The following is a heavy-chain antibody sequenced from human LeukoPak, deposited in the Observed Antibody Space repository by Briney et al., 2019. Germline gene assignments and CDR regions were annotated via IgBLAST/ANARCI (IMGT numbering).Heavy chain of an antibody. V-gene: IGHV4-61*02. CDR2: IYTSGST. Sequence: SQTLSLTCTVSGGSISSGSYYWSWIRQPAGKGLEWIGRIYTSGSTNYNPSFKSRVTISVDTSKNQFSLKLSSVTAADTAVYYCARSYYYDSSGYYYGSDYWGQGTLVTVSS. CDR1: GGSISSGSYY. CDR3: ARSYYYDSSGYYYGSDY. D-gene: IGHD3-22*01. J-gene: IGHJ4*02.